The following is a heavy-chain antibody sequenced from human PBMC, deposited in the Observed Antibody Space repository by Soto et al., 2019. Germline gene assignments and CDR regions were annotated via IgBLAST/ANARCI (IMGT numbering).Heavy chain of an antibody. CDR3: ATAGYEGFFELGY. Sequence: GGSLRLSCAASGFTFSSYAMSWVRQAPGKGLEWVSAISGSGGSTYYADSVKGRFTISRDNSKNTLYLQMNSLRAEDTAVYYCATAGYEGFFELGYWGQGTLVTVSS. V-gene: IGHV3-23*01. CDR1: GFTFSSYA. J-gene: IGHJ4*02. CDR2: ISGSGGST. D-gene: IGHD3-3*01.